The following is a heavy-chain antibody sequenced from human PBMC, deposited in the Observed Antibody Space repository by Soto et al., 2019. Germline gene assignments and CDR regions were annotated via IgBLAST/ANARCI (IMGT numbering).Heavy chain of an antibody. CDR1: GFTFSSYA. Sequence: GGSLRRSCAASGFTFSSYAMSWVRQAPGKGLEWVSAIRGSGGSTYYADSVKGRFTITRDNSKNTLYLQMNSLRAEDTAVYYCAILAPAEKRWLQLPSFDYWGQGTLVTVSS. J-gene: IGHJ4*02. CDR3: AILAPAEKRWLQLPSFDY. V-gene: IGHV3-23*01. D-gene: IGHD5-12*01. CDR2: IRGSGGST.